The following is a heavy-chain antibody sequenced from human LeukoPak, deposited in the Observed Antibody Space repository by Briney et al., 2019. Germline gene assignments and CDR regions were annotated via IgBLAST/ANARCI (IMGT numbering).Heavy chain of an antibody. Sequence: GASVKVSCKASGYTFTGYYMHWVRQAPGQGLEWMGKINPSGGSTSYAQKFQGRVTMTRDTSTSTVYMELSSLRSEDTAVYYCAKVPRRDGYNFPFDYWGQGTLVTVSS. CDR3: AKVPRRDGYNFPFDY. CDR1: GYTFTGYY. J-gene: IGHJ4*02. V-gene: IGHV1-46*01. D-gene: IGHD5-24*01. CDR2: INPSGGST.